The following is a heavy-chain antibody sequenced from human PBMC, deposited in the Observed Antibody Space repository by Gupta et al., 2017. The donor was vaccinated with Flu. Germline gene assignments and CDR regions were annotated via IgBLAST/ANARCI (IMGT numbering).Heavy chain of an antibody. D-gene: IGHD1-26*01. J-gene: IGHJ3*02. Sequence: EVQLVESGGGLVQPGGSLRLSCAASGFTLSNYDMQWVRQIAGRGLELVSSISTTGETYYLGSVKGRFTISREIARNSLFLQMNNLGSEDTSVYFCVREGGVWDPFDIWGQGTMVTVSS. CDR2: ISTTGET. V-gene: IGHV3-13*01. CDR1: GFTLSNYD. CDR3: VREGGVWDPFDI.